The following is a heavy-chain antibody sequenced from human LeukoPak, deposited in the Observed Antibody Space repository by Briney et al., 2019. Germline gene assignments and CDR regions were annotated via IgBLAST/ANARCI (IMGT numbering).Heavy chain of an antibody. J-gene: IGHJ4*02. CDR2: IDGTSNYI. Sequence: GGSLRLSCAASGFTFSSHSMNWVRQAPGKGLEWVSSIDGTSNYIYYADSVKGRFTISRDNAKNSLYLQMNSLRAEDTAVYYCAREQIDTISWPFGIDYWGQGTLVTVSS. CDR3: AREQIDTISWPFGIDY. V-gene: IGHV3-21*01. D-gene: IGHD6-13*01. CDR1: GFTFSSHS.